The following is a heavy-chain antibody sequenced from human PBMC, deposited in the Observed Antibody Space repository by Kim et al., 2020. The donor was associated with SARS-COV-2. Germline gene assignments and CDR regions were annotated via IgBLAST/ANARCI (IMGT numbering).Heavy chain of an antibody. Sequence: GGSLRLSCAASGFTFSSYAMSWVRQAPGKGLQWVSSISGSVGSTYYADSVKGRFTISRDNSRNTLYLQMNSLRDEDTAVFYCSKMGGSMLPWAEYFDYWG. J-gene: IGHJ4*01. CDR1: GFTFSSYA. CDR3: SKMGGSMLPWAEYFDY. V-gene: IGHV3-23*01. D-gene: IGHD3-16*01. CDR2: ISGSVGST.